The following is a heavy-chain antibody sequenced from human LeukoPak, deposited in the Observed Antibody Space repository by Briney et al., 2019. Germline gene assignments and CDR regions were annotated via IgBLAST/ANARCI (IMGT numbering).Heavy chain of an antibody. CDR3: ARDTAHCGGDCYYNFDY. CDR1: GYTFTSYG. V-gene: IGHV1-18*01. J-gene: IGHJ4*02. CDR2: NSAYNGNT. Sequence: ASVKVSCKASGYTFTSYGISWVRQAPGQGLEWMGWNSAYNGNTNYAQKLQGRVTMTTDTSTSTAYMELRSLRSDDTAVYYCARDTAHCGGDCYYNFDYWGQGTLVTVSS. D-gene: IGHD2-21*01.